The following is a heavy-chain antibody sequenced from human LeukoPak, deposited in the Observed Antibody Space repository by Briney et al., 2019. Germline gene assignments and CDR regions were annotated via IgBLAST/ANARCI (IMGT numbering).Heavy chain of an antibody. V-gene: IGHV1-2*04. D-gene: IGHD2-15*01. J-gene: IGHJ5*02. CDR2: INPNSGGT. CDR1: GYTFTGYY. CDR3: ARDRCSGGSCGWFDP. Sequence: GASVKVSCKASGYTFTGYYMHWVRQAPGQGLEWMGWINPNSGGTNYAQKFQGWVTMTRDTSISTAYMELSRLRSDDTAVYYCARDRCSGGSCGWFDPWGQGTLVTVSS.